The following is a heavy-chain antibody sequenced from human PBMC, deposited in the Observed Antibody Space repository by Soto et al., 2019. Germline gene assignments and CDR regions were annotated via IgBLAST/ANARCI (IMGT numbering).Heavy chain of an antibody. V-gene: IGHV5-51*01. J-gene: IGHJ6*02. CDR1: GHTLTELS. CDR3: ARHALPGGGTGHGLDV. D-gene: IGHD1-1*01. Sequence: KLSCKTSGHTLTELSIHWVRQMPGKGLEWMGISYPGDSDTSYSPSFQGQVTISADKSLSTAYLQWNSLKASDTAMYYCARHALPGGGTGHGLDVWAQGTTVPVSS. CDR2: SYPGDSDT.